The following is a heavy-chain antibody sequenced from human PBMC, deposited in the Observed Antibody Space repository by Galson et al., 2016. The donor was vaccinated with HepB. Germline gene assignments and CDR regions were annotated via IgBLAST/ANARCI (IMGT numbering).Heavy chain of an antibody. Sequence: SETLSLTCTVSGDSINSGTYFWGWIRQPPGKGLEWIGSIFYTGSTDYNPSIRSGVTISVDTSKDQFSLKLSSVTAADTAVYHCARRRSHRYYSDSWGQGTLVTVSS. CDR1: GDSINSGTYF. D-gene: IGHD1-14*01. CDR2: IFYTGST. V-gene: IGHV4-39*01. J-gene: IGHJ4*02. CDR3: ARRRSHRYYSDS.